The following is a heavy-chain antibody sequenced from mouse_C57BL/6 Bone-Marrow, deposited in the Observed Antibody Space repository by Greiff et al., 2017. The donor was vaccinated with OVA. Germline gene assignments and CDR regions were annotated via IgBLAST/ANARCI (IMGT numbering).Heavy chain of an antibody. J-gene: IGHJ1*03. Sequence: VQLQQPGAELVKPGASVKLSCKASGYTFTSYWMHWVKQRPGQGLEWIGMIHPNSGSTNYNEKFKSKATLTVDKSSSTAYMQLSSLTSEDSAVYYCARPPTAQATWDWYFDVWGTGTTVTVSS. D-gene: IGHD3-2*02. CDR2: IHPNSGST. V-gene: IGHV1-64*01. CDR3: ARPPTAQATWDWYFDV. CDR1: GYTFTSYW.